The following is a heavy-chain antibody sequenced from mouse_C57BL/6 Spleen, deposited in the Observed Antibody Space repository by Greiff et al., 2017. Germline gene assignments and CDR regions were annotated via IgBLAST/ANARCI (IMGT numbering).Heavy chain of an antibody. J-gene: IGHJ1*03. CDR1: GFSLSTSGMG. D-gene: IGHD1-1*01. CDR3: ARLTTVDWYFDV. CDR2: IYWDDDK. Sequence: QVTLKESGPGILQSSQTLSLTCSFSGFSLSTSGMGVSWIRQPSGKGLEWLAHIYWDDDKRYNPSLKSRLTISKDTSRNQVFLKITSVDTADTATYYCARLTTVDWYFDVWGTGTTVTVSS. V-gene: IGHV8-12*01.